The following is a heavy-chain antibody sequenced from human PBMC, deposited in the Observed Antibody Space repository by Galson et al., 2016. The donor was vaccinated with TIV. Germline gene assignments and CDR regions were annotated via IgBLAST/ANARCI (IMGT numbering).Heavy chain of an antibody. CDR2: MNPNSGNT. D-gene: IGHD1-26*01. Sequence: SVKVSCKASGYIFTSYDINWVRQATGQGLEWMGWMNPNSGNTGYAQKFRGRVTMTRNTSVRTAYMELSSLRSEDTAVYYCARWADSGSYYEYFHHWGQGTLVTVSS. J-gene: IGHJ1*01. CDR1: GYIFTSYD. V-gene: IGHV1-8*02. CDR3: ARWADSGSYYEYFHH.